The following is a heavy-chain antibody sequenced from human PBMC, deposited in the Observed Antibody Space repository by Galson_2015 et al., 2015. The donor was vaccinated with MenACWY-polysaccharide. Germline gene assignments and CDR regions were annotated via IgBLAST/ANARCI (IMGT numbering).Heavy chain of an antibody. CDR1: GDSVSSHSVI. D-gene: IGHD4-17*01. CDR3: VKAPARTYGIFQY. J-gene: IGHJ4*02. CDR2: TYYRSKWYI. Sequence: CAISGDSVSSHSVIWHWIRQSPSRGLEWLGRTYYRSKWYIDYAASVNSRITINPDTSKNQFSLQLNSVTPEDTAVYYCVKAPARTYGIFQYWGQGTLVTVSS. V-gene: IGHV6-1*01.